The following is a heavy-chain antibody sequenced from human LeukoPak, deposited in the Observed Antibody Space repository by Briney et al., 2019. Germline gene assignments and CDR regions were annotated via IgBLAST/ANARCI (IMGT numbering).Heavy chain of an antibody. CDR1: GGSFSGYY. CDR3: ATIQRDHAFDI. Sequence: PSETLSLTCAVYGGSFSGYYWSWIRQPPGKGLEWIGEINQSGSTNYNPSLKSRVTISVDTSKNQFPLKLNSMTAADTAVYYCATIQRDHAFDIWGQGTVVTVSS. J-gene: IGHJ3*02. V-gene: IGHV4-34*01. CDR2: INQSGST. D-gene: IGHD6-25*01.